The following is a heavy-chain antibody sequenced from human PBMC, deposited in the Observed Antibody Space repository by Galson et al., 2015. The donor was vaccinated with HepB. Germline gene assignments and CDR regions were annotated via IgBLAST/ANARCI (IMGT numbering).Heavy chain of an antibody. J-gene: IGHJ6*02. CDR1: GFTVSSHY. Sequence: SLRLSCAASGFTVSSHYMSWVRQAPGKGLEWVSVIYSCGSTYYADSVKGRFTISRDNSKNTLYLQMNSLRAEDTAVYYCARDLRCPGDQGYCSSTSCRGLGYYYGMDVWGQGTTVTVSS. D-gene: IGHD2-2*01. V-gene: IGHV3-66*03. CDR3: ARDLRCPGDQGYCSSTSCRGLGYYYGMDV. CDR2: IYSCGST.